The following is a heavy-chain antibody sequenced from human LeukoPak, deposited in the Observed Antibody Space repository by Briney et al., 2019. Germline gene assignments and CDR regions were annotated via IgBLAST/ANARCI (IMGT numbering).Heavy chain of an antibody. Sequence: PGGSLRLSCAASGFTFSSYSMNWVRQAPGKGLEWVSSISSSSSYIYYADSVKGRFTISRDNAKNSLHLQMNSLRAEDTAVYYCARGGYSYGLALWFWGQGTLVTVSS. V-gene: IGHV3-21*01. J-gene: IGHJ4*02. CDR1: GFTFSSYS. D-gene: IGHD5-18*01. CDR3: ARGGYSYGLALWF. CDR2: ISSSSSYI.